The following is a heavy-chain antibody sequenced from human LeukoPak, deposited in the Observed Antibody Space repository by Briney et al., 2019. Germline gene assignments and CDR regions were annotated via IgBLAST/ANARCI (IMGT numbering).Heavy chain of an antibody. V-gene: IGHV1-2*02. J-gene: IGHJ4*02. CDR2: INPKSGDT. Sequence: ASVKVSCKASGYTFTGYYMHWVRQAPGQGLEWMGWINPKSGDTNYVQKFQGRVTMTRDTSISTAYMELSRLRSDDTAVYYCARDTGTTKSCDYWGQGTLVTLSS. CDR1: GYTFTGYY. D-gene: IGHD1-7*01. CDR3: ARDTGTTKSCDY.